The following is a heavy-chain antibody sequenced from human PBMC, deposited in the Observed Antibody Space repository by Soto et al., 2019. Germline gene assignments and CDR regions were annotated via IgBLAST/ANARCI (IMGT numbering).Heavy chain of an antibody. J-gene: IGHJ4*02. Sequence: PXESLKISSRGSGYSFTSYWISWVRQMPGKGLEWMGRIDPSDSYTNYSPSFQGHVAISADKSISTAYLQWSSLKASDTAMYYCARLPGYSRPIDYWGQGNLVTVSS. CDR1: GYSFTSYW. V-gene: IGHV5-10-1*01. D-gene: IGHD6-13*01. CDR2: IDPSDSYT. CDR3: ARLPGYSRPIDY.